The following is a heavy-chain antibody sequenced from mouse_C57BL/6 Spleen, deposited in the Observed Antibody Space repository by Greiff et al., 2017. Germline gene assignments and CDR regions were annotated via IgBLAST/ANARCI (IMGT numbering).Heavy chain of an antibody. D-gene: IGHD1-1*01. CDR3: ASEGDYYGSSLDY. CDR2: INPGSGGT. J-gene: IGHJ2*01. CDR1: GYAFTNYL. Sequence: QVQLKESGAELVRPGTSVKVSCKASGYAFTNYLIEWVKQRPGQGLEWIGVINPGSGGTNYNEKFKGKATLTADKSSSTAYRQLSGMTSEDSAVYFCASEGDYYGSSLDYWGQGTTLTVSS. V-gene: IGHV1-54*01.